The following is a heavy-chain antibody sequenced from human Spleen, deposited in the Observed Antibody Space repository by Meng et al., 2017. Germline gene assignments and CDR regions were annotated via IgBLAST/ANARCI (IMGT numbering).Heavy chain of an antibody. V-gene: IGHV3-73*01. CDR2: IVTKDKNYAT. J-gene: IGHJ3*02. CDR1: DFTFSGSD. D-gene: IGHD1-26*01. Sequence: GESLKISCAASDFTFSGSDVHWVRQASGKGLEWVGRIVTKDKNYATAYAPAVKGRFTISRDDSGNTSFLQMNSLKTEDTALYYCTNYQSGQIWGQGTMVTVSS. CDR3: TNYQSGQI.